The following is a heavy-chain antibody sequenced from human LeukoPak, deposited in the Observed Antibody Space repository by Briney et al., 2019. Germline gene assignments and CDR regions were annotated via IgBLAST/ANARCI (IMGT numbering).Heavy chain of an antibody. CDR3: ARVSLLRYCSGGSCLL. D-gene: IGHD2-15*01. CDR2: IYHSGST. V-gene: IGHV4-4*02. J-gene: IGHJ4*02. CDR1: GGSISSSNW. Sequence: SETLSLTCAVSGGSISSSNWWSWVRQPPGKGLEWIGEIYHSGSTNYNPSLKSRVTISVDKSKNQFSLKLSSVTAADTAVYYCARVSLLRYCSGGSCLLWGQGTLVTVSS.